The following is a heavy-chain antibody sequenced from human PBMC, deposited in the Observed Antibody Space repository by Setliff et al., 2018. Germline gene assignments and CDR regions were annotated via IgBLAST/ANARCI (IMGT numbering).Heavy chain of an antibody. D-gene: IGHD3-9*01. CDR2: INPNSGGT. Sequence: GASVKVSCKASGYTFTGYYFHWVRQAPGQGLEWMGWINPNSGGTNYAPKFQGRVTMTRDTSISTVYMEVSRLRSDDTAVYFCARDGDILTTYYIYYYYMDVWGKGTTVTVSS. CDR3: ARDGDILTTYYIYYYYMDV. CDR1: GYTFTGYY. V-gene: IGHV1-2*02. J-gene: IGHJ6*03.